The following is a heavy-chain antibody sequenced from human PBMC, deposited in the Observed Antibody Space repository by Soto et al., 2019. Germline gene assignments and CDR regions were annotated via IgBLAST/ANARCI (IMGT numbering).Heavy chain of an antibody. D-gene: IGHD2-21*01. CDR3: ARGAFCGGAPGCRDMDV. V-gene: IGHV1-18*01. CDR2: ISAYNGNT. Sequence: ASVKVSCKSSGYKFISHSITWVRQAPGQGLEWMGRISAYNGNTNYAQKLQGRVTVTTDTSTNTAYMELRSLRSDDTAVYYCARGAFCGGAPGCRDMDVWGQGTTVTAP. CDR1: GYKFISHS. J-gene: IGHJ6*02.